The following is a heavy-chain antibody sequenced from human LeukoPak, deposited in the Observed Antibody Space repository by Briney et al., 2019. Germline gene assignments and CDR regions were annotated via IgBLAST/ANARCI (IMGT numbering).Heavy chain of an antibody. Sequence: GASVKVSCTASGYTFTSYYMHWVRQAPGQGLEWMGIINPSGGSTSYAQKFQGRVTMTRDTSTSTVYMELSSLRSEDTAVYYCVLGDYYDSSGYYYSSLDYWGQGTLVTVSS. CDR3: VLGDYYDSSGYYYSSLDY. D-gene: IGHD3-22*01. V-gene: IGHV1-46*01. CDR2: INPSGGST. J-gene: IGHJ4*02. CDR1: GYTFTSYY.